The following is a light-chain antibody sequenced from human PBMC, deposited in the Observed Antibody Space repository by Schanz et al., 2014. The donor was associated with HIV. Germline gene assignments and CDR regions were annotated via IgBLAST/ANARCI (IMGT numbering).Light chain of an antibody. V-gene: IGKV3D-15*01. CDR2: GAS. J-gene: IGKJ1*01. CDR3: QQYNNWRKT. Sequence: EIVLTQSPGTLSLSPGEVGTLSCRASQSISTHLAWYQQKPGQAPTLLIYGASKRATGIPDRFIGSGSGTDFTLTINRLEPEDFAVYYCQQYNNWRKTFGQGTKVEIK. CDR1: QSISTH.